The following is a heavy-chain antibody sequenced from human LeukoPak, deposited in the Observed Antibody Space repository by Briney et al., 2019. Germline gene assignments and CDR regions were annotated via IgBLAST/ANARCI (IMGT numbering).Heavy chain of an antibody. J-gene: IGHJ4*02. V-gene: IGHV3-53*01. CDR1: GLTVSSNY. CDR3: AKLNLGEMAYFDS. Sequence: GGSLRLSCAASGLTVSSNYMSWVRQAPGEGLEWVSVIYSDGTTYYRESVKGRFTITRENSKNTLYLQMMGLRVEDTAIYYCAKLNLGEMAYFDSWGQGILVTVSS. D-gene: IGHD1-1*01. CDR2: IYSDGTT.